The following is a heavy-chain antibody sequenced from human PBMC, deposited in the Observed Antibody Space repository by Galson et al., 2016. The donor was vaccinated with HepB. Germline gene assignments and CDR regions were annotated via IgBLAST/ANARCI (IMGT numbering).Heavy chain of an antibody. J-gene: IGHJ4*02. Sequence: SLRLSCAASGFTFTHYWMTWVRQAPGRGLEWVASITQDGSGKHYVDSVKGRFTISRDNAKNALYWQMNSLRNEDTAVYYCARDFDYWGQGSLVTVSP. CDR1: GFTFTHYW. V-gene: IGHV3-7*03. CDR2: ITQDGSGK. CDR3: ARDFDY.